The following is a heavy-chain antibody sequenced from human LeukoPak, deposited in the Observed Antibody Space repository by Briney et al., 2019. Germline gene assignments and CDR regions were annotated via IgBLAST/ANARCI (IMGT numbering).Heavy chain of an antibody. CDR1: GYSFTSYW. CDR3: ARQRYSYGPEVDY. CDR2: IYPGDSDT. D-gene: IGHD5-18*01. V-gene: IGHV5-51*01. J-gene: IGHJ4*02. Sequence: GDSLKISCKGSGYSFTSYWIGCVRQMRGKGLEWMGIIYPGDSDTRYSPSFQGQVTISADKSISTAYLQWSSLKASDTAMYYCARQRYSYGPEVDYWGQGTLVTVSS.